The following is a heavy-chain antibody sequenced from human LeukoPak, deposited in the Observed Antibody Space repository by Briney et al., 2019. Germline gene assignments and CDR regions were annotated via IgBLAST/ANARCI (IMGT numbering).Heavy chain of an antibody. J-gene: IGHJ5*02. Sequence: GGSLRLSCAASGFSFTSYSFNWVRQAPGKGLEWMGIINPGDSDTRYSPSFQGQVTISADKSISTAYLQWSSLKASDTAMYYCARHATIAAAGTGDWFDPWGQGTLVTVSS. CDR2: INPGDSDT. CDR3: ARHATIAAAGTGDWFDP. CDR1: GFSFTSYS. D-gene: IGHD6-13*01. V-gene: IGHV5-51*01.